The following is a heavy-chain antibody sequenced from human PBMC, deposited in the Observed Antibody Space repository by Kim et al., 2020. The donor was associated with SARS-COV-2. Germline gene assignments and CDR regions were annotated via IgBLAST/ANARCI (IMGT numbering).Heavy chain of an antibody. CDR3: AREAVAGSFDH. CDR2: NT. Sequence: NTIYAPKFPARVSITRVTSATTAYLELSGLRSEDTAVYYCAREAVAGSFDHWGQGTLVTVSS. J-gene: IGHJ4*02. D-gene: IGHD6-19*01. V-gene: IGHV1-3*01.